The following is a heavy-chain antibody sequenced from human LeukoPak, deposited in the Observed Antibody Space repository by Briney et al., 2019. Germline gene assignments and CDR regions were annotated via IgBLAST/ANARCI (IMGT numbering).Heavy chain of an antibody. V-gene: IGHV3-15*07. CDR3: TTDYYDSSGYVF. CDR2: IKTKTAGGTI. CDR1: GFTFSNAW. Sequence: GGSLRLSCAASGFTFSNAWMNWVRQAPGKGLEWVGRIKTKTAGGTIHYAAPVKGRFTISRDDSKNMLYLQMNSLKTEDTAVYFCTTDYYDSSGYVFWGQGTLVTVSS. D-gene: IGHD3-22*01. J-gene: IGHJ4*02.